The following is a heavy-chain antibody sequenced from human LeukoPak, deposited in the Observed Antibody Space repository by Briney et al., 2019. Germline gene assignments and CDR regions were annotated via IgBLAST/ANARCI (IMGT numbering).Heavy chain of an antibody. V-gene: IGHV1-18*01. D-gene: IGHD3-10*01. CDR1: GYTFTSYG. CDR3: ATRALVGSGSYYPEFDY. Sequence: ASVKVSCTASGYTFTSYGISWVRQAPGQGLERMGWISAYNGNTNYAQKLQGRVTMTTDTSTSTAYMELRSLRSDDSAVYYCATRALVGSGSYYPEFDYWGQGTLVTVSS. J-gene: IGHJ4*02. CDR2: ISAYNGNT.